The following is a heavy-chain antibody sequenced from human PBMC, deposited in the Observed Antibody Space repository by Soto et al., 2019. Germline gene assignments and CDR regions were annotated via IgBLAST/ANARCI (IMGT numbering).Heavy chain of an antibody. CDR1: GYTFTGYY. CDR2: INPNSGGT. CDR3: ARGTGGDLDWGDAFDS. J-gene: IGHJ3*02. V-gene: IGHV1-2*04. D-gene: IGHD2-21*01. Sequence: ASVKVSCKASGYTFTGYYMHWVRQAPGQGLEWMGWINPNSGGTNYAQKFQGWVTMTRDTSISTAYMEMSRLRSDDTAVYYCARGTGGDLDWGDAFDSGGQGTMVTVSS.